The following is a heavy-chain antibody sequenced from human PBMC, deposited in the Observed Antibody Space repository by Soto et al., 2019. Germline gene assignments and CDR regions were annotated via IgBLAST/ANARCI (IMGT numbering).Heavy chain of an antibody. V-gene: IGHV1-3*01. CDR3: ARGATYYYGSGSPTVFDY. CDR2: INAGNGNT. D-gene: IGHD3-10*01. Sequence: ASVKVSCKASGYTFTSYAMHWVRQAPGQRLEWMGWINAGNGNTKYSQKFQGRVTITRDTSASTAYMELSSLRSEGTAVYYCARGATYYYGSGSPTVFDYWGQGTLVTVSS. J-gene: IGHJ4*02. CDR1: GYTFTSYA.